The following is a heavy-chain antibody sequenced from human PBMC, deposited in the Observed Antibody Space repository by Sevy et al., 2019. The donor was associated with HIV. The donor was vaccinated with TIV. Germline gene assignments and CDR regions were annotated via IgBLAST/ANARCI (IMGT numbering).Heavy chain of an antibody. J-gene: IGHJ4*02. CDR3: ARSRSNYADYYFDY. CDR2: ISSGSSYT. CDR1: GFTFSDYY. Sequence: GGSLRLSCAASGFTFSDYYMTWIRQSPGKGLQWISYISSGSSYTNYADSVKGRFTISRDNAKNSLYLEIPTLRPEDTAVYYCARSRSNYADYYFDYWGQGTVVTVSS. V-gene: IGHV3-11*06. D-gene: IGHD4-17*01.